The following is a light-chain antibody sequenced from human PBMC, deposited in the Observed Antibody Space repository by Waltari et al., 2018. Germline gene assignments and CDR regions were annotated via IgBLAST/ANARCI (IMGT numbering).Light chain of an antibody. V-gene: IGLV2-14*03. CDR2: DVN. J-gene: IGLJ2*01. Sequence: QSALTQPASVSGSPGQSITISCTGTSSDVGGFDYVSWYQQHPNKAPKLLIYDVNNRPSVVSTRFSGSKSGNTASRTFSGLQAEDEADYYCSSYTSRNTLLFGGWTKLTAL. CDR1: SSDVGGFDY. CDR3: SSYTSRNTLL.